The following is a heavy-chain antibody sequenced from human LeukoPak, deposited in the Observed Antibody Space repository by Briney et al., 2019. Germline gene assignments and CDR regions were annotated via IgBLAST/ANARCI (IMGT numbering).Heavy chain of an antibody. J-gene: IGHJ3*02. D-gene: IGHD6-13*01. CDR1: GYKFTSYG. Sequence: GASVKVSCKASGYKFTSYGITWVRQAPGRGLEWMGWINPNSGGTNYAQKFQGRVTMTRDTSISTAYMELSRLRSDDTAVYYCASIAGGYDAFDIWGQGTMVTVSS. CDR3: ASIAGGYDAFDI. CDR2: INPNSGGT. V-gene: IGHV1-2*02.